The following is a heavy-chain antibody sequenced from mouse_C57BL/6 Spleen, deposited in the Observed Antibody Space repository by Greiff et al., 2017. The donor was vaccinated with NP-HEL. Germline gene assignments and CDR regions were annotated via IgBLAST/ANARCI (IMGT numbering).Heavy chain of an antibody. CDR1: GFNIKDYY. J-gene: IGHJ1*03. CDR2: IDTEDGDT. CDR3: AREGSSYWYFDV. D-gene: IGHD1-1*01. V-gene: IGHV14-2*01. Sequence: EVQLQQSGAELVKPGASVKLSCTASGFNIKDYYMHWVKQRTEQGLEWIGRIDTEDGDTKYAPKFQGKATITADTSSNTAYLQLSSLTSDDTAVYYCAREGSSYWYFDVWGTGTTVTVSS.